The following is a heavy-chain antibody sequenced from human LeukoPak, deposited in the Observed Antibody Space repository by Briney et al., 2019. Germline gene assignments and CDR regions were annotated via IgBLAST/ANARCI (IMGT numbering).Heavy chain of an antibody. CDR1: GGSISSYY. CDR2: IYYSGST. D-gene: IGHD6-13*01. CDR3: AREGIAAPGTVH. Sequence: PSETLSLTCTVSGGSISSYYWSWIRQPPGKGLEWIGYIYYSGSTNYNPSLKSRVTISVDTSKNQFSLKLSSVTAADTAVYYCAREGIAAPGTVHWGQGTLVTVSS. V-gene: IGHV4-59*08. J-gene: IGHJ4*02.